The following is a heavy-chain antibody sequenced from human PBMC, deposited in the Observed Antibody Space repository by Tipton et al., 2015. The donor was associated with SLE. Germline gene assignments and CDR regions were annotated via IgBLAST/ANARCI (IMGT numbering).Heavy chain of an antibody. Sequence: TCYNPSLRSRVTISVDTSKNQFSLKLSSVTAADTALYYCARDVEDLSLLDYWGQGTLVTVSS. CDR2: T. J-gene: IGHJ4*02. CDR3: ARDVEDLSLLDY. D-gene: IGHD2-15*01. V-gene: IGHV4-30-2*04.